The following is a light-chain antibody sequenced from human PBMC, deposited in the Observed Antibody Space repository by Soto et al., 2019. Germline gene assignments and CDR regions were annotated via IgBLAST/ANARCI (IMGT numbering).Light chain of an antibody. CDR2: YTV. CDR1: NMGTYS. J-gene: IGLJ1*01. CDR3: QVWDSNRDHYV. Sequence: SYELTQAHSLSVAPGQTARITCGGDNMGTYSVPWYQQRPVQAPVLVMFYTVYRASGISERFTGSKSGQTATLTISRVEAGDEADYYCQVWDSNRDHYVFGSGTKLTVL. V-gene: IGLV3-21*04.